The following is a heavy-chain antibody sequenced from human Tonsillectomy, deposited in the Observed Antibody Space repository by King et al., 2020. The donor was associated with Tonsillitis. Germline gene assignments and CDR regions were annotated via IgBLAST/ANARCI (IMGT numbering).Heavy chain of an antibody. CDR1: GGSVSSSSYY. CDR2: IYYSGDT. V-gene: IGHV4-39*07. CDR3: ARTDSDRSGYYYVAY. D-gene: IGHD3-22*01. Sequence: QLQESGPGLEKPSETLSLTCTVSGGSVSSSSYYWGWIRQPPGKGLEWIGSIYYSGDTYYNPSLKSRVTISLDTSKNQFSLRLSSVTAADTAEYYCARTDSDRSGYYYVAYWGQGTLVTVSS. J-gene: IGHJ4*02.